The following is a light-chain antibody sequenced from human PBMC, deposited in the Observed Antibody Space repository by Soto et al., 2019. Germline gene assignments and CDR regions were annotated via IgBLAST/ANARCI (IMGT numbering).Light chain of an antibody. J-gene: IGLJ2*01. CDR2: LNSDGSH. Sequence: QSVLTQSPSASASLGASVKLTCTLSRGHNSYAIAWHQQQPEKGPRYLMKLNSDGSHSKGDGIPDRLSGSSSGAERYLTISRLQSEAEADYYCQTWGTGIQVFGGGTKLTVL. V-gene: IGLV4-69*01. CDR3: QTWGTGIQV. CDR1: RGHNSYA.